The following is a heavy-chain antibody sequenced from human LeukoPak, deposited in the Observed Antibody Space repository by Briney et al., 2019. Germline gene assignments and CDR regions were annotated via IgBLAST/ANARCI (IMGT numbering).Heavy chain of an antibody. CDR2: ISGSGGST. CDR1: GFTSSSYA. V-gene: IGHV3-23*01. D-gene: IGHD3-9*01. J-gene: IGHJ4*02. CDR3: AKQGVDYDILTGYLKGFYYFDY. Sequence: GGSLRLSCAASGFTSSSYALNWVRQAPGKGLEWVSAISGSGGSTYYADSVKGRFTISRDNSKNTQYLQMSSLRAEDTAVYYCAKQGVDYDILTGYLKGFYYFDYWGQGTLVTVSS.